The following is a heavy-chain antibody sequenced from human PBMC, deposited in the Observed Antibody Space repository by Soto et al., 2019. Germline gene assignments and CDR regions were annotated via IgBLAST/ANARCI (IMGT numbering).Heavy chain of an antibody. CDR1: GDTFTFYS. J-gene: IGHJ4*02. CDR2: INPILSMS. D-gene: IGHD3-10*01. CDR3: ARSYGSGYRAFDY. Sequence: QVQLVQSGAEVKRPGSSVKVSCKASGDTFTFYSINWVRQAPGLGLEWMGRINPILSMSNYAQRFQGRVTMTADKSTSTAYMELSSLRSEDTATYYCARSYGSGYRAFDYWGQVALVTVSS. V-gene: IGHV1-69*02.